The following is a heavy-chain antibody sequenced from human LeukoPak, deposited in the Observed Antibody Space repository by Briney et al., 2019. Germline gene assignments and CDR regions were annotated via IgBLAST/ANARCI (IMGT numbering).Heavy chain of an antibody. Sequence: SGTLSLTCAVYGGSFSGYYWSWIRQSPGKGLEWIGEINHSGSTNYNPSLKSRVTISVDTSKNQFSLKLSSVTAADTAVYYCAGGARIPMDVWGKGTTVTVSS. CDR3: AGGARIPMDV. D-gene: IGHD2-2*02. CDR1: GGSFSGYY. V-gene: IGHV4-34*01. CDR2: INHSGST. J-gene: IGHJ6*04.